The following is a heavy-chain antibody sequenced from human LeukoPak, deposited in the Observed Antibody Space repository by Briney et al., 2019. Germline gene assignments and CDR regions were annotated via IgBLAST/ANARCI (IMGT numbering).Heavy chain of an antibody. CDR2: ITGSGDST. D-gene: IGHD3-9*01. V-gene: IGHV3-23*01. CDR1: GFTFSNYA. Sequence: PGGSLRLSCAVSGFTFSNYAMSWGRQAPGKGLEWVSAITGSGDSTYYADSVKGRFTISRDNFKNTLYLQMNSLRAEDTAVYYCATSDTLTGYYMGVMFYWGQGTLVTVSS. CDR3: ATSDTLTGYYMGVMFY. J-gene: IGHJ4*02.